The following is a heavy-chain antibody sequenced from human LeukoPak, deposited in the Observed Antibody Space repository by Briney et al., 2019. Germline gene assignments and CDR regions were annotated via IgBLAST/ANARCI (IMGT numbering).Heavy chain of an antibody. Sequence: SETLSLTCAVYGGSFSGYYWSWIRQPPGKGLEWIGEINHSGSTNYNPSLKSRVTISVDTSKNQFSLKLSSVTAADTAVYYCARSRVPPWGYDSSGYHPGWFDPWGQGTLVTVSS. CDR2: INHSGST. D-gene: IGHD3-22*01. J-gene: IGHJ5*02. CDR1: GGSFSGYY. CDR3: ARSRVPPWGYDSSGYHPGWFDP. V-gene: IGHV4-34*01.